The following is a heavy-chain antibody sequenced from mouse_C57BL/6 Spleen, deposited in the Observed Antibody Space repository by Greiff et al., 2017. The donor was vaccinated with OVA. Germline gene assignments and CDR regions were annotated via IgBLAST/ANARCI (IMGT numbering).Heavy chain of an antibody. V-gene: IGHV1-59*01. Sequence: QVQLQQPGAELVRPGTSVKLSCKASGYTFTSYWMHWVTQRPGQGLEWIGVIDPSDSYTNYNQKFKGKATLTVDTSSSTAYMQLSSLTSEDSAVYYCASLEQLSLFAYWGQGTLVTVSA. J-gene: IGHJ3*01. D-gene: IGHD3-2*02. CDR3: ASLEQLSLFAY. CDR1: GYTFTSYW. CDR2: IDPSDSYT.